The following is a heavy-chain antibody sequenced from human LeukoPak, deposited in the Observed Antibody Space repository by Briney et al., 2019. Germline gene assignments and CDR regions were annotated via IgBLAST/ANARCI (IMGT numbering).Heavy chain of an antibody. V-gene: IGHV3-21*01. CDR1: GFTFSSYS. CDR3: ARTYYYGSGSYGNWFDP. J-gene: IGHJ5*02. CDR2: ISSSSSYI. D-gene: IGHD3-10*01. Sequence: PGGSLRLSCAASGFTFSSYSMNWVRQAPGKGLEWVSSISSSSSYIYYADSVKGRFTISRDNAKNSLYLQMNSLRAEDTAVYYCARTYYYGSGSYGNWFDPWGQGTLVTVSS.